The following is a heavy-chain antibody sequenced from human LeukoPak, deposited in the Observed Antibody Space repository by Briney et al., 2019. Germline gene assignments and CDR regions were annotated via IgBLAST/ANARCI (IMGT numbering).Heavy chain of an antibody. V-gene: IGHV4-4*02. CDR3: ATTLGYCGGGSCHK. J-gene: IGHJ4*02. D-gene: IGHD2-15*01. CDR2: VWHTGNT. Sequence: SETLSLTFGVSGGSISNNNWWSWVRQAPGKGLEWIGEVWHTGNTNYNPSLKSRVTMSVDKSRNQFSLRLSSVTAADTAVYFCATTLGYCGGGSCHKWGQGILVTVSS. CDR1: GGSISNNNW.